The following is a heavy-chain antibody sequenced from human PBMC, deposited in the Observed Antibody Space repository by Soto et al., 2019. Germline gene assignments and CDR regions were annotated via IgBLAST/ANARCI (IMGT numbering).Heavy chain of an antibody. CDR1: GDSISNSY. Sequence: SDTLSLTCNVSGDSISNSYCGLIRQPPVKGLEWIAYIYYSGTTNYNPSLESRVTISMDKSKNQFSLRLTSVTAADTALYYCAKSVVNKWMVNDDFDIWGKGKLVTVS. CDR2: IYYSGTT. V-gene: IGHV4-59*03. J-gene: IGHJ3*02. CDR3: AKSVVNKWMVNDDFDI. D-gene: IGHD6-19*01.